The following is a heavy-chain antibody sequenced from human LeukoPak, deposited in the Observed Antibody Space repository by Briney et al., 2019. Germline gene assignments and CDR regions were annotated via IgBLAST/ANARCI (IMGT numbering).Heavy chain of an antibody. Sequence: PGGPLRLSCAASGFTFSSHWMHWVRQAPGKGLVWVSRINGDGSGTLYADSVEGRFTISRDNAKNTVFLQMNSLRAEDTAVYYCTRGGSPPEALGDAFDIWGQGTMVTVSS. CDR2: INGDGSGT. D-gene: IGHD1-26*01. CDR3: TRGGSPPEALGDAFDI. V-gene: IGHV3-74*01. CDR1: GFTFSSHW. J-gene: IGHJ3*02.